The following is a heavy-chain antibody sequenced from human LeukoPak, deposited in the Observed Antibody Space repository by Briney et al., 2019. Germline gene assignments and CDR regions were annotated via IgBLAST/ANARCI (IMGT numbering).Heavy chain of an antibody. Sequence: GASVKVSCEASGGTFSSYAISWVRQAPGQGLEWMGGIIPIFGTANYAQNFQGRVTFTADTSTGTAYMELSSLRSEDTAVYYCARADRYYYDSSGPLGPWGQGTLVTVSS. CDR1: GGTFSSYA. J-gene: IGHJ5*02. CDR3: ARADRYYYDSSGPLGP. CDR2: IIPIFGTA. V-gene: IGHV1-69*06. D-gene: IGHD3-22*01.